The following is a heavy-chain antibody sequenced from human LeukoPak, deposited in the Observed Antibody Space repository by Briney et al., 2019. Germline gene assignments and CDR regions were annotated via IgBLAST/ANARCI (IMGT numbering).Heavy chain of an antibody. J-gene: IGHJ4*02. CDR1: GASIKGNY. D-gene: IGHD5-12*01. CDR2: IYYNGSS. CDR3: ARFSWWLPFES. Sequence: SGTLSLTCTVSGASIKGNYWSWIRQSPGKGLEWIGHIYYNGSSKYNPSLKSRVAISDDTSKNQFSLRLSSVTAADTAVYYCARFSWWLPFESWGQGTLVTVSS. V-gene: IGHV4-59*01.